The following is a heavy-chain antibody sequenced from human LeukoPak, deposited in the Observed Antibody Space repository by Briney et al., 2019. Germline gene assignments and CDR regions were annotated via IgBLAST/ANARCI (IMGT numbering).Heavy chain of an antibody. CDR2: IYNSGST. D-gene: IGHD3/OR15-3a*01. CDR1: GGSINSYH. J-gene: IGHJ5*02. V-gene: IGHV4-4*07. CDR3: ATEGTGFDP. Sequence: SETLSLTCTVSGGSINSYHWSWIRQPAGKGLEWIGRIYNSGSTIYNPSLKSRVTILLDTSKNQLSLKLRSVTAADTAVYYCATEGTGFDPWGQGTLVTVSS.